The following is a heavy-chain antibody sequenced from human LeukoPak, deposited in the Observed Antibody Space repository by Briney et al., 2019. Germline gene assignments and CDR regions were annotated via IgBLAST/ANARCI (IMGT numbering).Heavy chain of an antibody. Sequence: PGGSLRLSRAASGFSFSNYWMSWVRQAPGKGLEWVANIKQDGSEKYHVDSVKSRFTISRDNAEKSLYLQMNSLRAEDTAVYYCARPPFYCSGGTCYRYFFDYWGQGTLVTVSS. D-gene: IGHD2-15*01. CDR1: GFSFSNYW. V-gene: IGHV3-7*01. CDR2: IKQDGSEK. CDR3: ARPPFYCSGGTCYRYFFDY. J-gene: IGHJ4*02.